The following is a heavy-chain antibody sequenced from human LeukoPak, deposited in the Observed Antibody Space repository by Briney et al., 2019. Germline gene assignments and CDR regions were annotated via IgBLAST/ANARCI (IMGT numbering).Heavy chain of an antibody. CDR2: ISYNGST. CDR1: GGSISGYY. D-gene: IGHD1/OR15-1a*01. J-gene: IGHJ4*02. Sequence: SETLSLTCTVSGGSISGYYWSWIRQPPGKGLEWIGYISYNGSTDYNPSLKSRVTISGDTSKNQFSLKLRSVTAADTAVYYCARDRHWTNDWVFDYWGQGTLVTVSS. CDR3: ARDRHWTNDWVFDY. V-gene: IGHV4-59*01.